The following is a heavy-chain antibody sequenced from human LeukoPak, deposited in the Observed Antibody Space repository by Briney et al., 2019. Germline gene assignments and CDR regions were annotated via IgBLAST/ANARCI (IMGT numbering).Heavy chain of an antibody. Sequence: GGSLRLSCAASGFTFSSYAMHWVRQAPGKGLEWVAVISYDGSNKYYADSVKGRFTISRDNSKNTLYLQMNSLRAEDTAVYYCAREMQAYYYDSRPFDYWGQGTLVTVSS. CDR3: AREMQAYYYDSRPFDY. D-gene: IGHD3-22*01. CDR2: ISYDGSNK. J-gene: IGHJ4*02. V-gene: IGHV3-30-3*01. CDR1: GFTFSSYA.